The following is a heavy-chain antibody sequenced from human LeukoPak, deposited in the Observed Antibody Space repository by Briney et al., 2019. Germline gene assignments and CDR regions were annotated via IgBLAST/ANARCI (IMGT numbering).Heavy chain of an antibody. D-gene: IGHD4-17*01. CDR3: ARSLDDYGWGDY. CDR2: IYTSGST. V-gene: IGHV4-4*07. Sequence: SETLSLTCTVSGGSISSYYWSWLRQPAGKGLEGIGRIYTSGSTNYYRSLKRRVTMSVDLYKNQFSLKLSSVTAADTDVYSCARSLDDYGWGDYWGQGNLVTVSS. CDR1: GGSISSYY. J-gene: IGHJ4*02.